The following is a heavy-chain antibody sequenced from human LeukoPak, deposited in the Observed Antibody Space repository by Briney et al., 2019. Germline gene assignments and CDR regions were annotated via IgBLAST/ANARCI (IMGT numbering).Heavy chain of an antibody. J-gene: IGHJ6*04. Sequence: SLRLSCAAYGFTFDDYAMHWVRQAPGKGLEWVSGITWKSDKIDYADAVKGRFTISRDNAKNSLYLQMNSLRAEDTAVYYCAELGITMIGGVWGKGTTVTISS. V-gene: IGHV3-9*01. CDR1: GFTFDDYA. D-gene: IGHD3-10*02. CDR2: ITWKSDKI. CDR3: AELGITMIGGV.